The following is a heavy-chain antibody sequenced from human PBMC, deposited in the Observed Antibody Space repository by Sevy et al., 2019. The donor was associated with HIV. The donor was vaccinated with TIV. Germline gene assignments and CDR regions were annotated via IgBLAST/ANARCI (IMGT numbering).Heavy chain of an antibody. J-gene: IGHJ6*02. CDR1: GYTFTGYY. V-gene: IGHV1-2*06. CDR3: ARGNSDYYYGMDV. Sequence: ASVKVSCKASGYTFTGYYMHWVRQAPGQGLEWMGRINPNSGGTNYAQKFQGRVTMTRDTSISTAYMELSRLRSDDTAVYYCARGNSDYYYGMDVWGLGTTVTVSS. D-gene: IGHD1-1*01. CDR2: INPNSGGT.